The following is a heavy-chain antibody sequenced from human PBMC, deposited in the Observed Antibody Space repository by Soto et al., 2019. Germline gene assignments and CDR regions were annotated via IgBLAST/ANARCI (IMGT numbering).Heavy chain of an antibody. J-gene: IGHJ4*01. V-gene: IGHV4-31*02. Sequence: VQLQESGPGLVKPSQTLSLTCSVSGASTVSHYHWTWIRQPPGKGLEWLGYIFNSGTTFYNPSLTSRLSISMDTSGNHLSLELGSVTAADTAVYYCGLALGPTTGLDYSGHVILVTVSS. CDR2: IFNSGTT. D-gene: IGHD1-26*01. CDR1: GASTVSHYH. CDR3: GLALGPTTGLDY.